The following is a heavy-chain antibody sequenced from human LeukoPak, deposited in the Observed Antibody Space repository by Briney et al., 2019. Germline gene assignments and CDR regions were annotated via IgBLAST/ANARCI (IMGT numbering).Heavy chain of an antibody. CDR2: LNPSTGAT. CDR1: GYSFTGYF. V-gene: IGHV1-2*02. D-gene: IGHD6-19*01. CDR3: ATTFSGSYPEIDY. J-gene: IGHJ4*02. Sequence: ASVKVSCKASGYSFTGYFIHWVRQAPGQGLEWMGRLNPSTGATNNAQTFQGRVTMTRDTSIDTAYMEVSALSSDDTAVYYCATTFSGSYPEIDYWGQGTLVTVSS.